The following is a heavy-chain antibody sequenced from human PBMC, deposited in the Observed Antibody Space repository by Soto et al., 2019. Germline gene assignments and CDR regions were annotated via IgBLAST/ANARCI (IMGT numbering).Heavy chain of an antibody. D-gene: IGHD3-22*01. Sequence: QVQLVQSGAEVKKPGSSVKVSCKASGGTCSRNTISWVRQAPGQGLEWMGGITPIFGTPNYAQNFQGRVAITVDESTSTVYMEVSRLTFEDTAIYYCARQFDHDRSGHYYAYWGQGTLVIASS. J-gene: IGHJ4*02. CDR3: ARQFDHDRSGHYYAY. CDR1: GGTCSRNT. CDR2: ITPIFGTP. V-gene: IGHV1-69*01.